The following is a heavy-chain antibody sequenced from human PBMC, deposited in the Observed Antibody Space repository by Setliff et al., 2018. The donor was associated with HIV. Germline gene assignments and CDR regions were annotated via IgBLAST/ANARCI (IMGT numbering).Heavy chain of an antibody. CDR3: ARRGGLVRGVITYYYMDV. D-gene: IGHD3-10*01. Sequence: SETLSLTCSVSGGSISSYYWSWSRQPPGKGLEWVGYIYTSGSTYSTPSLKSRVTISVDTSKNQFSLKLSSVPAADTAMYYCARRGGLVRGVITYYYMDVWGIGTTVTVSS. J-gene: IGHJ6*03. V-gene: IGHV4-4*08. CDR2: IYTSGST. CDR1: GGSISSYY.